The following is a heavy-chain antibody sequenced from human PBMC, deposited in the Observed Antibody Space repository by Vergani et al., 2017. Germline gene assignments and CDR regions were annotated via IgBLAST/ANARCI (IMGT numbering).Heavy chain of an antibody. V-gene: IGHV4-4*02. Sequence: VQLVESGGGLVKPGGSLRLSCVASGFTFGSYSMNWVRQAPGKGLEWIGEVYHSGSTNYNPSLKSRVTISVDKSKNQISLKLRSVTAADTAVYYCVRQWKLQGAFDIWGQGTMVTVSS. D-gene: IGHD1-1*01. CDR3: VRQWKLQGAFDI. CDR2: VYHSGST. CDR1: GFTFGSYSM. J-gene: IGHJ3*02.